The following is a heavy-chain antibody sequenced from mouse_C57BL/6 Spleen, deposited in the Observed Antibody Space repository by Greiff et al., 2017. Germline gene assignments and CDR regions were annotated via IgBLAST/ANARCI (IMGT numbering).Heavy chain of an antibody. Sequence: VQLQQPGAELVKPGASVKMSCKASGYTFTSYWITWVKQRPGQGLEWVGDIYPGSGSTNYNEKFKSKATLTVDTSSSTAYMQLSSLTSEDSAVYYCARKEDDYDAFAYWGQGTLVTVSA. D-gene: IGHD2-4*01. CDR1: GYTFTSYW. CDR3: ARKEDDYDAFAY. J-gene: IGHJ3*01. CDR2: IYPGSGST. V-gene: IGHV1-55*01.